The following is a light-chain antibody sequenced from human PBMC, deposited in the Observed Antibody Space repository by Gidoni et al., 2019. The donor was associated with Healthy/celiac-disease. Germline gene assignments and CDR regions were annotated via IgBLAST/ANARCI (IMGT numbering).Light chain of an antibody. CDR1: QSVSSN. Sequence: EIVMTQSPATLSVSPGERATLSCRASQSVSSNLAWYQQTPGQAPMLLIYGASTRAAVIPARFSGSGSGTEFTLTISSLQSEDFAVYYCQRCNSSPPLTFGGGTKVEIK. J-gene: IGKJ4*01. CDR2: GAS. V-gene: IGKV3-15*01. CDR3: QRCNSSPPLT.